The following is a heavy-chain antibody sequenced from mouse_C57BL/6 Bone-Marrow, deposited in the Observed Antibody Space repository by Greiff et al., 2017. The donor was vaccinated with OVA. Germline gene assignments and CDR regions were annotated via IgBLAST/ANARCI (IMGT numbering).Heavy chain of an antibody. D-gene: IGHD2-4*01. V-gene: IGHV5-4*01. CDR2: ISDGGSYT. CDR3: ARESTMSKGY. Sequence: EVKVVESGGGLVKPGGSLKLSCAASGFTFSSYAMSWVRQTPEKRLEWVATISDGGSYTYYPDNVKGRFTISRDNAKNNLYLQMGHLKSEDTAMYNCARESTMSKGYWGQGTTLTVSS. CDR1: GFTFSSYA. J-gene: IGHJ2*01.